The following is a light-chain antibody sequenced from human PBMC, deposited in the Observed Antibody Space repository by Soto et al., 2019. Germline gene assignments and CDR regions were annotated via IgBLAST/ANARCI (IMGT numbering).Light chain of an antibody. CDR1: SSDVGGYNY. CDR3: CSYAGTYKGYV. V-gene: IGLV2-11*01. J-gene: IGLJ1*01. CDR2: DVS. Sequence: QSALTQPRSVSGSPGQSVTISCTGTSSDVGGYNYVSWYQQHPGKAPKLMIYDVSKRPSGVPDRFSGSKSGNTASLTISGLQAEDEADYYCCSYAGTYKGYVFGTWTKLTVL.